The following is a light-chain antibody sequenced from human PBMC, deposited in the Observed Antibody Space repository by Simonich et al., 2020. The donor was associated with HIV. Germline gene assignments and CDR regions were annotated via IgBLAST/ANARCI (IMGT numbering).Light chain of an antibody. Sequence: DIVMTQSPDSLAVSLGERATINCKSSQTVLYSSNNKNYLAWYQQKPGQPPKLLIYWASTRESRGPDRCSGSGSGTDFTLTISSLQAEDVAVYYCQQFYSTLYTFGQGTKLEIK. J-gene: IGKJ2*01. V-gene: IGKV4-1*01. CDR1: QTVLYSSNNKNY. CDR3: QQFYSTLYT. CDR2: WAS.